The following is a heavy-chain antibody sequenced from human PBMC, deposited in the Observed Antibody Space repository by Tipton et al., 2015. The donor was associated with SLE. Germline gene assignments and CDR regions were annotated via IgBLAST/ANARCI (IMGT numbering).Heavy chain of an antibody. Sequence: LRLSCTVSGGSISGYYWSWIRQPPGKGLEWIGYIYYSGSTNYNPSLKSRVTISVDTSKNQFSLKLSSVTAADTAVYYCARAPGDYGFDPWGQGTLVPVSS. V-gene: IGHV4-59*01. D-gene: IGHD4-17*01. CDR3: ARAPGDYGFDP. CDR1: GGSISGYY. J-gene: IGHJ5*02. CDR2: IYYSGST.